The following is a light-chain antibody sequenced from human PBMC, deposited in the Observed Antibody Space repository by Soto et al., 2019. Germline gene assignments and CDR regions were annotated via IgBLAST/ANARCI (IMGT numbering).Light chain of an antibody. J-gene: IGKJ1*01. CDR2: AAS. Sequence: EIVMTQSPATLSVSPGERATLSCRASQSLSFNLAWYQQKPGQAPRLLIYAASTRATGIPARFSGSGSGTEFTLTISSLQSEDFAAYYCQQYYRWPQTFGQGTKVDIK. CDR1: QSLSFN. V-gene: IGKV3-15*01. CDR3: QQYYRWPQT.